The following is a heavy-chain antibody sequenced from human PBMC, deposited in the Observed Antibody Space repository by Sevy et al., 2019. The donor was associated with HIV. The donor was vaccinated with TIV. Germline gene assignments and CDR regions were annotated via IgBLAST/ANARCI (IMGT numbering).Heavy chain of an antibody. D-gene: IGHD6-19*01. CDR2: IKTKTYGETT. V-gene: IGHV3-49*04. J-gene: IGHJ4*02. Sequence: GGSLRLSCTASGFTFSDYAMSWVRQAPGKGLEWVGFIKTKTYGETTEYAASVKGRFIISRDDSKNIAYLQMNSLKTGDTAVYYCTRDLYGSGWFYFDYWGQGTLFTVSS. CDR1: GFTFSDYA. CDR3: TRDLYGSGWFYFDY.